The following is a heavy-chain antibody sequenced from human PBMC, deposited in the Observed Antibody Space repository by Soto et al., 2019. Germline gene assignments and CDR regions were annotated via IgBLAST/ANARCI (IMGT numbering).Heavy chain of an antibody. J-gene: IGHJ5*02. CDR2: IYYSGST. CDR1: GGSINSSSYF. CDR3: ARHYSSGSRNWFDP. V-gene: IGHV4-39*01. Sequence: PSPPLSLTCSVSGGSINSSSYFWGRVRQPPGKGLVWIGRIYYSGSTYYNPPLRSRVTISVDTSKNQFSLRLSSVTAADTAVFYCARHYSSGSRNWFDPWGQGTLVTVS. D-gene: IGHD6-19*01.